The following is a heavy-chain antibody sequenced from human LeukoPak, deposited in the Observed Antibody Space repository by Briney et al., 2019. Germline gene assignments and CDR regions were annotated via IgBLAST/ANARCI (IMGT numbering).Heavy chain of an antibody. J-gene: IGHJ3*02. CDR1: GYTFTGYY. V-gene: IGHV1-2*02. Sequence: ASVKVSCKASGYTFTGYYIHWVRQAPGQGLEWMGWIYPYGGDTNYAQNFQGRVTMTRDTSISTAYMELSSLKSDDTAVYYCARDRNSGSSLDIWGQGTMLTVSS. D-gene: IGHD6-6*01. CDR3: ARDRNSGSSLDI. CDR2: IYPYGGDT.